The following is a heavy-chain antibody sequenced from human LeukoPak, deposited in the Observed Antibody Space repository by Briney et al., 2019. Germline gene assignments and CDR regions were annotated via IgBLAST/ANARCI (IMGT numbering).Heavy chain of an antibody. CDR1: GFTFSTYA. J-gene: IGHJ6*02. CDR2: IYYSGST. D-gene: IGHD3-10*01. V-gene: IGHV4-59*12. CDR3: ARDRARGRSGSYYNDYYYYGMDV. Sequence: GSLRLSCAASGFTFSTYAMSWVRQAPGKGLEWIGYIYYSGSTNYNPSLKSRVTISVDTSKNQFSLKLSSVTAADTAVYYCARDRARGRSGSYYNDYYYYGMDVWGQGTTVTVSS.